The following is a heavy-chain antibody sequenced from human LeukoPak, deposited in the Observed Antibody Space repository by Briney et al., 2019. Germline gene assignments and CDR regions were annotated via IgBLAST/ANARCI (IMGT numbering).Heavy chain of an antibody. CDR1: GFTFSSYS. CDR2: ISSSSSTI. J-gene: IGHJ4*02. D-gene: IGHD3-16*02. Sequence: GGSLRLSCAASGFTFSSYSMNWVRQAPGKGLEWVSSISSSSSTIYYADSVKGRFTISRDNAKNSLYLQMNSLRAEDTAVYYCARTSGAIGLSFDYWGQGTLVTVSS. CDR3: ARTSGAIGLSFDY. V-gene: IGHV3-48*01.